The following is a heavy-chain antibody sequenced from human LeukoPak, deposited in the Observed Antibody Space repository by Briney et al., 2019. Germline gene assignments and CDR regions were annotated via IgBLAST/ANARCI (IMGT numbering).Heavy chain of an antibody. CDR2: ISTDNRNT. D-gene: IGHD5-24*01. CDR1: GYSFSIYG. V-gene: IGHV1-18*01. Sequence: ASVKVSCKASGYSFSIYGISWVRQAPGQGLEWMGWISTDNRNTNYAQNFQDRVTMTTDTSTSTAYMELRSLRPDDTATYYCARDTGGYTFFHYMDVWGKGTTVTVSS. J-gene: IGHJ6*03. CDR3: ARDTGGYTFFHYMDV.